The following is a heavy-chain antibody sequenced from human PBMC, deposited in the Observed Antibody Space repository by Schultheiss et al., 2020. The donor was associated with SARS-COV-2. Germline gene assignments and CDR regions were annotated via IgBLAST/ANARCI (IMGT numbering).Heavy chain of an antibody. CDR2: INPNSGGT. CDR1: GYTFTSYA. CDR3: ARGRIVVPAAMRRSGNIDY. J-gene: IGHJ4*02. V-gene: IGHV1-2*02. Sequence: ASVKVSCKASGYTFTSYAMHWVRQAPGQRLEWMGWINPNSGGTNYAQKFQGRVTMTRDTSTSTVYMELSRLRSDDTAVYYCARGRIVVPAAMRRSGNIDYWGQGTLVTVSS. D-gene: IGHD2-2*01.